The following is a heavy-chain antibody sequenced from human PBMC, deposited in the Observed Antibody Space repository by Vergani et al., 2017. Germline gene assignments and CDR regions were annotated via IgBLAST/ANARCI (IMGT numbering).Heavy chain of an antibody. CDR2: IYSGGST. CDR1: GFTVSSNY. D-gene: IGHD2-15*01. V-gene: IGHV3-66*02. J-gene: IGHJ6*02. Sequence: EVQLVESGGGLVQPGGSLRLSCAASGFTVSSNYISWVRQAPGKGLEWVSVIYSGGSTYYADSVKGRFTISRDNSKNTLYLQMNSLRAEDTAVYYCARVGYCSGGSCDYYYYYGMDVWGQGTTVTVSS. CDR3: ARVGYCSGGSCDYYYYYGMDV.